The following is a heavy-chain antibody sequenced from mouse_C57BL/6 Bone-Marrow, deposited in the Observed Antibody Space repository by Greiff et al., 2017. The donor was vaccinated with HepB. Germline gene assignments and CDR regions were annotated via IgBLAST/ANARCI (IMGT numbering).Heavy chain of an antibody. CDR3: ARAYYYGSSYGRFDY. D-gene: IGHD1-1*01. J-gene: IGHJ2*01. CDR1: GFTFSDYG. Sequence: EVKLVESGGGLVKPGGSLKLSCAASGFTFSDYGMHWVRQAPEKGLEWVAYISSGSSTIYYADTVKGRFTLSRDNAKNTLFLQMTSLRSEDTAMYYCARAYYYGSSYGRFDYWGQGTTLTVSS. V-gene: IGHV5-17*01. CDR2: ISSGSSTI.